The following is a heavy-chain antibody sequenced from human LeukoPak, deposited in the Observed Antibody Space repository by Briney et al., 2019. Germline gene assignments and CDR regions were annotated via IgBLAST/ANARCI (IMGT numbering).Heavy chain of an antibody. CDR1: GGTFSNYV. J-gene: IGHJ5*02. D-gene: IGHD3-10*01. V-gene: IGHV1-69*05. CDR3: ARAQYYGSETYWHTKWFDP. Sequence: ASVKVSCKASGGTFSNYVISWVRQAPGQGLEWMGGIIPMFGSATYSEKFQGRVTITTDESTSTGYMEMSRLTSEDTAVYYCARAQYYGSETYWHTKWFDPWGQGTPVTVSS. CDR2: IIPMFGSA.